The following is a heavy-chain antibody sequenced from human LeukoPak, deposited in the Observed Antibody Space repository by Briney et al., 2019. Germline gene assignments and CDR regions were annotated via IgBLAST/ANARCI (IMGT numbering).Heavy chain of an antibody. V-gene: IGHV3-23*01. CDR3: AITRVYYDILTGYFGGVTVMGDY. D-gene: IGHD3-9*01. Sequence: PGGSLRLSCAASGFTFSSSGMSWVRQAPGKGLEWVSAISGSGGSTYYADSVKGQFTISRDNSKNTLYLQMNSLRAEDKAVYYCAITRVYYDILTGYFGGVTVMGDYWREGTLVSVS. CDR1: GFTFSSSG. CDR2: ISGSGGST. J-gene: IGHJ4*02.